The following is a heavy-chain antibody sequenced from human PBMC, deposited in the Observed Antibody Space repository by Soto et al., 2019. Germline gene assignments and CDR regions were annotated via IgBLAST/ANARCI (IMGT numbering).Heavy chain of an antibody. CDR2: INHSGST. CDR1: GGSFSGYY. J-gene: IGHJ4*02. D-gene: IGHD3-10*01. V-gene: IGHV4-34*01. CDR3: ARGALKPLYYYGSGSYYVGVYFAY. Sequence: PSETLSLTCAVYGGSFSGYYLSWIRQPPGKGLEWIGEINHSGSTNYNPSLKSRVTISVDTSKNQFSLKLSSVTAADTAVYYCARGALKPLYYYGSGSYYVGVYFAYWGQGTLVTVS.